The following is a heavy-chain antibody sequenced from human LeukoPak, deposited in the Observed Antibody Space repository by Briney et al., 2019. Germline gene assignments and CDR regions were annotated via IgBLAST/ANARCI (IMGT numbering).Heavy chain of an antibody. CDR2: ISGYNGYT. D-gene: IGHD3-22*01. J-gene: IGHJ5*02. CDR1: GYTFTSYG. Sequence: GASVKVSCKASGYTFTSYGISWVRQAPGQGLEWMGWISGYNGYTRNAQKFQGRVTMTTDTSTSTAYMEPRSLRSDDTAVYYCARDGRHRYYYDSSGYYGSWFDPWGQGTLVTVSS. CDR3: ARDGRHRYYYDSSGYYGSWFDP. V-gene: IGHV1-18*01.